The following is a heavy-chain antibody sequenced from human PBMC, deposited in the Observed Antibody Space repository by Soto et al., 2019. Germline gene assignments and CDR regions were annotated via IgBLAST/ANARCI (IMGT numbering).Heavy chain of an antibody. D-gene: IGHD3-3*01. CDR2: ISSGGDTI. J-gene: IGHJ4*02. V-gene: IGHV3-48*02. CDR1: GFTFSPYS. CDR3: ARDRSTIYGVVTPIDY. Sequence: GGSLRLSCAVSGFTFSPYSMNWVRQAPGKGLEWISYISSGGDTIYYADSVRGRFTVSRDNTKNSLYLQMDSLRDEDAAVYYCARDRSTIYGVVTPIDYWGQGTMLT.